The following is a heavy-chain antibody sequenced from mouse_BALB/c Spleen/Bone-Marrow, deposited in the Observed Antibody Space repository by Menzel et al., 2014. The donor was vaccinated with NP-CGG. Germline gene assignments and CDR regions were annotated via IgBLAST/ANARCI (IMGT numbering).Heavy chain of an antibody. Sequence: VQLQQSGPGLVQPSQSLSITCTVSGLSLTDYGVHWVRQSPGKGLERLGVIWSGGNTDYNAAFISRLSISKDNSKSXVFFKMNSLQANDTAIYYCARKSYYYGKGAMDYWGQGTSVTVSS. CDR3: ARKSYYYGKGAMDY. D-gene: IGHD1-1*01. CDR1: GLSLTDYG. CDR2: IWSGGNT. J-gene: IGHJ4*01. V-gene: IGHV2-2*02.